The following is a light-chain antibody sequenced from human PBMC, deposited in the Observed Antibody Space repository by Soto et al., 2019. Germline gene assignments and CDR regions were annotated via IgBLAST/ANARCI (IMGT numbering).Light chain of an antibody. CDR3: QQYVSSSRT. Sequence: EIVLTQSPGTLSLSPGERATLSCRASQSVSSYLAWYQQKPGQAPRLLIYGASSRATGIPDRCSGSGSGTDFTRTISRLAPADFAVYYCQQYVSSSRTFGQGTKVEIK. J-gene: IGKJ1*01. V-gene: IGKV3-20*01. CDR1: QSVSSY. CDR2: GAS.